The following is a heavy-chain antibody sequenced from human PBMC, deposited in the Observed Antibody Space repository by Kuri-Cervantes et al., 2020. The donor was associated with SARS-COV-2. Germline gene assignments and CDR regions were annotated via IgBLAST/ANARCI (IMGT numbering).Heavy chain of an antibody. D-gene: IGHD3-22*01. J-gene: IGHJ5*02. CDR3: ARVRRHYDSSGYYLNWFDP. V-gene: IGHV4-59*11. CDR2: IYYSGST. CDR1: GGSISSHY. Sequence: GSLRLSCTVSGGSISSHYWSWIRQPPGKGLEWIGYIYYSGSTNYNPSLKSRVTISVDTSKNQFSLKLSSVTAADTAVYYCARVRRHYDSSGYYLNWFDPWGQGTLVTVSS.